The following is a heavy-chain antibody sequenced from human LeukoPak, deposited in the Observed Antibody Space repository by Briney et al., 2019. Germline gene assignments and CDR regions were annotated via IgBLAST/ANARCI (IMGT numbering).Heavy chain of an antibody. CDR3: ARDNRWSDYPPLGY. J-gene: IGHJ4*02. D-gene: IGHD3-3*01. CDR2: ISVSSGKT. Sequence: ASVKVSCKASGYTFTTYGISWVRQAPGQGLEWMGWISVSSGKTNYAQKLQGRATMTTDTSTSTAYMELRSLRSDDTAVYYCARDNRWSDYPPLGYWGQGTLVTVSS. CDR1: GYTFTTYG. V-gene: IGHV1-18*01.